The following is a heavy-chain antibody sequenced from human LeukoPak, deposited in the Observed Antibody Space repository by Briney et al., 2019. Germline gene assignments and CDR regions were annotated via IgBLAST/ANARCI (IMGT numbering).Heavy chain of an antibody. J-gene: IGHJ4*02. CDR3: AKDLQNYDYVWGSYRPPGDY. D-gene: IGHD3-16*02. V-gene: IGHV3-30*04. Sequence: PGGSLRLSCAASGFTFSSYAMHWVRQAPGKGLEWVAVISYDGSNKYYADSVKGRFTISRDNSKNTLYLQMNSLRAEDTAVYYCAKDLQNYDYVWGSYRPPGDYWGQGTLVTVSS. CDR1: GFTFSSYA. CDR2: ISYDGSNK.